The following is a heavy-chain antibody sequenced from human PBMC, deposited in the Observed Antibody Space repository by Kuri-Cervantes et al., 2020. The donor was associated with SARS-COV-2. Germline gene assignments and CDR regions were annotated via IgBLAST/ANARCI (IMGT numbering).Heavy chain of an antibody. CDR3: ARSVSRTIFVVGNWFDP. D-gene: IGHD3-3*01. J-gene: IGHJ5*02. Sequence: ASVKVSCKASGYTFTSYDINWVRQATGQGLEWMGWMNPNSGNTGYAQKFQGRVTITRNTSISTAYMELSSLRPEDTAVYYCARSVSRTIFVVGNWFDPWGQGTLVTVSS. CDR1: GYTFTSYD. V-gene: IGHV1-8*03. CDR2: MNPNSGNT.